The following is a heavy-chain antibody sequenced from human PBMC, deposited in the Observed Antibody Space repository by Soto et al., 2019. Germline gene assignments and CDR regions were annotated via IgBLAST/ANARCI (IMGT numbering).Heavy chain of an antibody. CDR3: ARDQAYDSSGYFNFDY. CDR2: ISYDGSNK. Sequence: GGSLRLSCAASGFTFSSYAMHWVRQAPCKGLEWVAVISYDGSNKYYADSVKGRFTISRDNSKNTLYLQMNSLRAEDTAVYYCARDQAYDSSGYFNFDYWDQGTLVTAPQ. V-gene: IGHV3-30-3*01. J-gene: IGHJ4*02. D-gene: IGHD3-22*01. CDR1: GFTFSSYA.